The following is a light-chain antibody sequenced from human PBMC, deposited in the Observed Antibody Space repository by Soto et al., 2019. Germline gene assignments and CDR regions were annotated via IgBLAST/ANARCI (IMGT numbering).Light chain of an antibody. CDR1: SSDVGGWNY. V-gene: IGLV2-14*01. Sequence: QSVLTQPPSASGSPGQSVTISCTGTSSDVGGWNYVSWYHQYPGKAPKLLISEVSNRPSGVSNHFSGSKSGNTASLTISGLQAEDEADYYCSSYTSSTSVIFGGGTQLTVL. CDR2: EVS. CDR3: SSYTSSTSVI. J-gene: IGLJ2*01.